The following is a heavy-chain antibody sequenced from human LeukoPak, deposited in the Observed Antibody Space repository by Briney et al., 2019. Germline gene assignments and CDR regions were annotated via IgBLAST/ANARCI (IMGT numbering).Heavy chain of an antibody. CDR1: GFTFSSYW. Sequence: GQSLRLSCAASGFTFSSYWMHWVSHAPGKGLVWVSRIKSDGSTNYADSVKGRFTICRDNAKNTVSLQMSSLRGEDTGVYYCARAPSEIGGYYPESFRHWGQGNLVTASS. V-gene: IGHV3-74*01. CDR2: IKSDGST. J-gene: IGHJ1*01. D-gene: IGHD3-22*01. CDR3: ARAPSEIGGYYPESFRH.